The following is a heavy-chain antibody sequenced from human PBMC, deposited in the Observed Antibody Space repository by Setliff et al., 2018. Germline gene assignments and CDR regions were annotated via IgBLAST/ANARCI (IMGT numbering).Heavy chain of an antibody. CDR2: LSDDGSSD. D-gene: IGHD3-22*01. Sequence: GGSLRLSCAASGFTVSSFSMHWVRQAPVKGLDWVATLSDDGSSDFYADPVKGRFIISRDNSKNTLYLQINSLRAEDTALYYCAKSGYDSSGYLYYLDYWGQGTLVTVSS. CDR3: AKSGYDSSGYLYYLDY. CDR1: GFTVSSFS. J-gene: IGHJ4*02. V-gene: IGHV3-30*18.